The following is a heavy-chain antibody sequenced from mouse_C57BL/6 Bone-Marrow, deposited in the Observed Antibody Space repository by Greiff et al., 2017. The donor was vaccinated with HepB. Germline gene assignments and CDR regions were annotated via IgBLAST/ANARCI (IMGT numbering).Heavy chain of an antibody. CDR2: IRNKANNHAT. Sequence: EVQLVESGGGLVQPGGSIKLSCAASGFTFSDAWMDWVRQSPEKGLEWVAEIRNKANNHATYYAESVKGRFTISRDDSKSSVYLQMNSLRAEDTGIYYCTRPGPGWYFDVWGTGTTVTVSS. V-gene: IGHV6-6*01. D-gene: IGHD3-3*01. J-gene: IGHJ1*03. CDR1: GFTFSDAW. CDR3: TRPGPGWYFDV.